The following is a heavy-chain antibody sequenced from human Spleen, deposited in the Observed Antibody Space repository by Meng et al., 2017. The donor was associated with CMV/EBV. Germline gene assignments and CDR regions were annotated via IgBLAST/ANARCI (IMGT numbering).Heavy chain of an antibody. J-gene: IGHJ6*02. CDR1: GFTFSSYG. V-gene: IGHV3-30*02. Sequence: GESLKISCAASGFTFSSYGMHWVRQAPVKGLEWVAFTRYDGNYKDYADSVKGRFTVSRDTSKNALYLHMNSLRAEDTAVYYCARYGSGSDNYFYYGMDVWGQGTTVTVSS. CDR2: TRYDGNYK. CDR3: ARYGSGSDNYFYYGMDV. D-gene: IGHD3-10*01.